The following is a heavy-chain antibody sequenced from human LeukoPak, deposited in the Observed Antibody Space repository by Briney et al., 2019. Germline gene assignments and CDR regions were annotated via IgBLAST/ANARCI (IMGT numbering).Heavy chain of an antibody. CDR3: ARESQIRYYYDRSGYYYGAMDY. CDR2: INPKSGNT. J-gene: IGHJ4*02. D-gene: IGHD3-22*01. Sequence: ASVKVSCKASGYTFTSYDINWVRQATGQGLEWMGWINPKSGNTGYAQKFQGRVTITRDTAIRTAYMELSSLTSEDTAVYYCARESQIRYYYDRSGYYYGAMDYWGQGSLVTVSS. V-gene: IGHV1-8*01. CDR1: GYTFTSYD.